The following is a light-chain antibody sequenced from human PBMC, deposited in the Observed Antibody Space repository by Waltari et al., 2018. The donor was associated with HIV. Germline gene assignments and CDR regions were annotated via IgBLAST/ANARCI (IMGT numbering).Light chain of an antibody. CDR1: SSDVGGYNY. V-gene: IGLV2-8*01. Sequence: QSALTQPPSASGSPGQSVTISCTGTSSDVGGYNYLPWYQQHPGKAPKLMIYEDSKRPSGVLHRFSGAKSGSTASLTVSGLQAEEDADYYCSSCAGSNNGVFGGGTKLTVL. CDR2: EDS. CDR3: SSCAGSNNGV. J-gene: IGLJ3*02.